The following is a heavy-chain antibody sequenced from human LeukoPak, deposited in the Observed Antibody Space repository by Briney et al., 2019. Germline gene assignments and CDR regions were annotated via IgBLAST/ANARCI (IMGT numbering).Heavy chain of an antibody. J-gene: IGHJ4*02. CDR1: GFTFSSYS. V-gene: IGHV3-21*01. CDR2: ISSSSSYI. D-gene: IGHD3-3*01. Sequence: GGSLRLSCAASGFTFSSYSMNWVRQAPGKGLEWVSSISSSSSYIYYADSVKGRFTISRDNAKNSLYLQMNSLRAEDTAVYYCARVSDYYDFWSGYYIDAYLDYWGKGPLVTVSS. CDR3: ARVSDYYDFWSGYYIDAYLDY.